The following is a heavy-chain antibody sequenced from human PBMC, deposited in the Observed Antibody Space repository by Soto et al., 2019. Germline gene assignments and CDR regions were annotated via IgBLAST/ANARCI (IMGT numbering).Heavy chain of an antibody. V-gene: IGHV3-48*02. CDR1: GFTFSTSN. CDR3: ARDVSRRFDP. CDR2: ITSSSSTI. Sequence: GGSLRLSCAASGFTFSTSNMHWVRQAPGTGLEWVSYITSSSSTIWYANSVKGRFTISRDNAKNSLYLQMNGLRDEETAVYYCARDVSRRFDPWGQGTLVTVSS. J-gene: IGHJ5*02.